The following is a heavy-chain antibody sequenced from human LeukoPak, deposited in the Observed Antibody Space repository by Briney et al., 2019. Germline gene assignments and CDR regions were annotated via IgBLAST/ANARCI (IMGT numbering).Heavy chain of an antibody. CDR2: IYYSGST. CDR3: ARARALDRGTSCLDY. V-gene: IGHV4-61*01. J-gene: IGHJ4*02. Sequence: SETLSLTCTVSGGSVSSGSYYWSWIRQPPGKGLEWIGYIYYSGSTNYNPSLKSRVTIPVDTSKNQFSLKLSSVTAADTAVYYCARARALDRGTSCLDYWGQGTLVTVSS. D-gene: IGHD2-2*01. CDR1: GGSVSSGSYY.